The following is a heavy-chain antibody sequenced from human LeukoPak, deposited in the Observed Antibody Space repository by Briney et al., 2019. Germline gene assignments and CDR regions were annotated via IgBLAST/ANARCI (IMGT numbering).Heavy chain of an antibody. CDR2: INDSGST. Sequence: SETLSLTCAVYGGSFSGYYWSWVRQPPGKGLEWIGEINDSGSTNYNPSLKSRVTISVDTSKNQFSLKLSSVTAADTAVYYCARGRRLAFWGQGTLVTVSS. CDR3: ARGRRLAF. CDR1: GGSFSGYY. J-gene: IGHJ4*02. D-gene: IGHD3-16*01. V-gene: IGHV4-34*01.